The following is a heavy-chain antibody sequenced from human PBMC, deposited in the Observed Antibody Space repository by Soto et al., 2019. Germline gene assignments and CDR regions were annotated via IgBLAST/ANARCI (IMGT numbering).Heavy chain of an antibody. D-gene: IGHD3-22*01. V-gene: IGHV4-39*01. Sequence: ASETLSLTCTVSGASITSSSYYWGWVRQPPGEGLEWIGTIYYSGNTYYNPSLKSQVTISVDTSKNQFSLKLSSMTAADTAVYFCAGGSGSYYFPNFWGQGTLVTVSS. J-gene: IGHJ1*01. CDR2: IYYSGNT. CDR3: AGGSGSYYFPNF. CDR1: GASITSSSYY.